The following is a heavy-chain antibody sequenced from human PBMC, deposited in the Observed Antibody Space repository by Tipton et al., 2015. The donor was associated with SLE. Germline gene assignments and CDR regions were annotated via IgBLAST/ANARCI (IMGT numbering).Heavy chain of an antibody. CDR3: ARDRPGIAAAGTVDY. Sequence: QSGAEVKKPGSSVKVSCKASGGTFSRYAISWVRQAPGQGLEWMGWISAYNGNTNYAQKLQGRVTMTTDTSTSTAYMELRSLRSDDTAVYYCARDRPGIAAAGTVDYWGQGTLVTVSS. J-gene: IGHJ4*02. CDR1: GGTFSRYA. CDR2: ISAYNGNT. V-gene: IGHV1-18*01. D-gene: IGHD6-13*01.